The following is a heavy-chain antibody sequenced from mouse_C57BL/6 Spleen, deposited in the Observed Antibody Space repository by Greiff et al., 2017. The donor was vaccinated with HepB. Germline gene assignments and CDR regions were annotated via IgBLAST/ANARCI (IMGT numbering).Heavy chain of an antibody. D-gene: IGHD2-5*01. CDR3: AKYSNYLMDY. CDR1: GYAFSSSW. Sequence: QVQLQQSGPELVKPGASVKISCKASGYAFSSSWMNWVKQRPGKGLEWIGRIYPGDGDTNYNGKFKGKATLTADKSSSTAYMQLSSLTSEDSAVYFCAKYSNYLMDYWGQGTSVTVSS. V-gene: IGHV1-82*01. J-gene: IGHJ4*01. CDR2: IYPGDGDT.